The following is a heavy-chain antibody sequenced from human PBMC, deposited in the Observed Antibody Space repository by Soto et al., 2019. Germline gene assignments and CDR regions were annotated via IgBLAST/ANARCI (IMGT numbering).Heavy chain of an antibody. CDR3: ARAPWELPLFDY. J-gene: IGHJ4*02. V-gene: IGHV3-11*05. Sequence: QMQLVESGGGLVKPGGSLRLSCAASGFSFRDYHMSWIRQAPGKGLEWISSISRSSSYTNYADSVKGRFTISRDDATKSLYLQMNGLRVEDTAVYYCARAPWELPLFDYWGQGTLVTVSS. D-gene: IGHD1-26*01. CDR1: GFSFRDYH. CDR2: ISRSSSYT.